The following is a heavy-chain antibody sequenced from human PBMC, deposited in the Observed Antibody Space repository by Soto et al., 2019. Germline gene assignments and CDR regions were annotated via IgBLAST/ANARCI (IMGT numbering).Heavy chain of an antibody. Sequence: ASVKVFCKASGGTFSSYAISWVRQAPGQGLEWMGGIIPIFGTANYAQKFQGRVTITADESTSTAYMELSSLRSEDTAVYYCARGNTEYYYYGMDVWGQGTTVTVSS. CDR1: GGTFSSYA. CDR3: ARGNTEYYYYGMDV. D-gene: IGHD4-4*01. V-gene: IGHV1-69*13. CDR2: IIPIFGTA. J-gene: IGHJ6*02.